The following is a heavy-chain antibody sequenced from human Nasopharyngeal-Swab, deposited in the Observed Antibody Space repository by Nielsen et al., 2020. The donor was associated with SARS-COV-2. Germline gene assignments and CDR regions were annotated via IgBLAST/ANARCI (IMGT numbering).Heavy chain of an antibody. D-gene: IGHD1-26*01. J-gene: IGHJ3*01. V-gene: IGHV4-4*02. CDR1: GVPMSSNTW. CDR3: ACRIGIPPV. Sequence: SETLSLTCAGSGVPMSSNTWWTWVRQAPGKGLEWIGDTHHTGGTNYNPSLKSRVSISVDNSKNQLSLTLSSVTAADTAGYYCACRIGIPPVWGPGTMVTVSS. CDR2: THHTGGT.